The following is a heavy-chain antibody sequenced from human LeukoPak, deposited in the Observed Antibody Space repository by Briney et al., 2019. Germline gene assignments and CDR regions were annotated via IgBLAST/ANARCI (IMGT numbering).Heavy chain of an antibody. V-gene: IGHV4-59*01. D-gene: IGHD2-8*01. J-gene: IGHJ3*02. CDR1: GGPISSYY. CDR3: ARAAPRAWSAFDI. Sequence: SETLSLTCTVSGGPISSYYWSWIRQPPGKGLEWVGYIYYSGSTNYNPSLKSRVTISVDTSKNQFSLKLSSVTAADTAVYYCARAAPRAWSAFDIWGQGTMVTVSS. CDR2: IYYSGST.